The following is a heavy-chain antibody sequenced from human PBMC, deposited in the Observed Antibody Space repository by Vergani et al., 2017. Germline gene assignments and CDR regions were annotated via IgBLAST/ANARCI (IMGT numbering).Heavy chain of an antibody. V-gene: IGHV4-34*01. Sequence: QVQLQQWGAGLLKPSETLSLTCAVYGGSFSGYYWSWIRQPPGKGLEWIGEINHSGSTNYNPSLKSRVTISVDTSKNQFSLKLSSVTAADTAVYYCARGVYYYGSGSYSGAFDIWGQGTMVTVSS. CDR3: ARGVYYYGSGSYSGAFDI. D-gene: IGHD3-10*01. CDR1: GGSFSGYY. CDR2: INHSGST. J-gene: IGHJ3*02.